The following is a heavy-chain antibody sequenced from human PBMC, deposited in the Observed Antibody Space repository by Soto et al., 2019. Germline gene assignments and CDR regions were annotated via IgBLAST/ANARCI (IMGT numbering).Heavy chain of an antibody. D-gene: IGHD3-3*02. CDR1: GYNFVTQW. CDR2: IFPGNSET. Sequence: PXESLKISCEAFGYNFVTQWIGWVRLLPGRGLEWMGMIFPGNSETIYSPSFQGQVTISVDKSTSTAYMHWNSLRASDSAIYFCARKPALETVDFWGQGTLVTVSS. CDR3: ARKPALETVDF. V-gene: IGHV5-51*01. J-gene: IGHJ4*02.